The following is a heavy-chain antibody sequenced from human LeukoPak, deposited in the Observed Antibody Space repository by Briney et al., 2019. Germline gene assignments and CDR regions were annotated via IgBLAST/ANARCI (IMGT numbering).Heavy chain of an antibody. D-gene: IGHD1-26*01. CDR2: TRYDGSNK. Sequence: GGSLRLSCAASGFTFSSYGMHWVRQAPGKGLEWVAFTRYDGSNKYYADSVKGRFTISRDNSKNMLFLQMNSLRAEDTAVYYCAKDPQKWESYFDYWGQGTLVTVSS. V-gene: IGHV3-30*02. CDR1: GFTFSSYG. J-gene: IGHJ4*02. CDR3: AKDPQKWESYFDY.